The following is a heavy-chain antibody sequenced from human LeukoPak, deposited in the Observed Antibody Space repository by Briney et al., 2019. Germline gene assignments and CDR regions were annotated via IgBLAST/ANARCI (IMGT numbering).Heavy chain of an antibody. V-gene: IGHV3-23*01. Sequence: GGSLRLSCTASGFTFSTYGMSWVRQAPGKGLEWVSAISGSGGSTYYADSVKGRFTISRDNSKNTLYLQMNSLRAEDTAVYYCAKDIFWNDDYWGQGTLVTVSS. CDR2: ISGSGGST. CDR3: AKDIFWNDDY. CDR1: GFTFSTYG. D-gene: IGHD1-1*01. J-gene: IGHJ4*02.